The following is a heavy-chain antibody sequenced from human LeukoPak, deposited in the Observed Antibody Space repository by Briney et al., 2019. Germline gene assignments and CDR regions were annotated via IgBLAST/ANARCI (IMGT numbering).Heavy chain of an antibody. D-gene: IGHD3-22*01. J-gene: IGHJ4*02. CDR3: AKDNYYDSSGPSTFDY. V-gene: IGHV3-30*18. CDR1: GFTFSSYG. Sequence: PGGSLRLSCAASGFTFSSYGMHWVRQAPGKGLEWVAVISYDGSNKYYADSVKGRFTISRDNSKNTLYLQMNSLRAEDTAVYYCAKDNYYDSSGPSTFDYWGQGTLVTVSS. CDR2: ISYDGSNK.